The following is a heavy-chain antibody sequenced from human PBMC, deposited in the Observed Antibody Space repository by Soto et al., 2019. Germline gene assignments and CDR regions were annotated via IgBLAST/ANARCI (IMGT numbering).Heavy chain of an antibody. J-gene: IGHJ6*02. D-gene: IGHD6-6*01. CDR3: ASVSSSSSLWNYYYYGMDV. V-gene: IGHV3-11*01. CDR1: GFTFSDYY. CDR2: ISSSGSTI. Sequence: QVQLVESGGGLVKPGGSLRLSCAASGFTFSDYYMSWIRQAPGKGLEWVSYISSSGSTIYYADSVKGRFTISRDNAKNSLYLQMNSLRAEDTAVYYCASVSSSSSLWNYYYYGMDVWGQGTTVTVSS.